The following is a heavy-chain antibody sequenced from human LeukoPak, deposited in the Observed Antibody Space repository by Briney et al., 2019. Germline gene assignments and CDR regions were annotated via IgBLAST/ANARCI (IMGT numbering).Heavy chain of an antibody. D-gene: IGHD6-19*01. V-gene: IGHV3-7*04. J-gene: IGHJ4*02. Sequence: GGSLRLSCVASGFTLSELWMNWVRQAPGKGLEWVANIKQNGSEKNYVDSVKGRFTISRDNAKNSVYLQMNSLRVEDTAVYYCVGGYGWLPDYWGQGTLVTVSS. CDR2: IKQNGSEK. CDR3: VGGYGWLPDY. CDR1: GFTLSELW.